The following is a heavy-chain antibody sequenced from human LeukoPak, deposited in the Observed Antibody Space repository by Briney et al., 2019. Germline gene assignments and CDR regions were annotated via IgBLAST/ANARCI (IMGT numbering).Heavy chain of an antibody. Sequence: GGSLRLSCAASGFTFSNYAMSWVRQAPGKGLEWVAVISYDGTTEYYVDSVKGRFIISRDNIKNALSMRMNSLRVDDTAFYYCAEDHIAGRVGAATWGFDQWGQGTLVTVSS. CDR2: ISYDGTTE. CDR1: GFTFSNYA. V-gene: IGHV3-30*18. D-gene: IGHD1-26*01. J-gene: IGHJ4*02. CDR3: AEDHIAGRVGAATWGFDQ.